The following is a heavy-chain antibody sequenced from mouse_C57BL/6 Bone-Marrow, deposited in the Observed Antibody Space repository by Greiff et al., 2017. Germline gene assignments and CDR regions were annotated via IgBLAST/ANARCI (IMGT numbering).Heavy chain of an antibody. Sequence: QVQLQQSGPELVKPGASVKLSCKASGYTFTSYDINWVKQRPGQGLEWFGWIYPRDGSTKYNEKFKGKATLTVDTSSSTAYMELHSLTSADSAVYFGARLEFDGSSGYWYFDVWGTGTTVTVSS. CDR2: IYPRDGST. CDR1: GYTFTSYD. CDR3: ARLEFDGSSGYWYFDV. D-gene: IGHD1-1*01. J-gene: IGHJ1*03. V-gene: IGHV1-85*01.